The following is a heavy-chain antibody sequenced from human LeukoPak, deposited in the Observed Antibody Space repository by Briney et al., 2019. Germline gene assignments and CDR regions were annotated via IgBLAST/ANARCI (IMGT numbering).Heavy chain of an antibody. CDR2: INHSGST. CDR1: GGSFSGYY. CDR3: ARLPTVTRQRTYHYYYMDV. D-gene: IGHD4-11*01. V-gene: IGHV4-34*01. J-gene: IGHJ6*03. Sequence: SETLSLTCAVYGGSFSGYYWSWIRQPPGKGLEWIGEINHSGSTNYNPSLKSRVTISVDTSKNQFSLKLSSVTAADTAVYYCARLPTVTRQRTYHYYYMDVWGKGTTVTVSS.